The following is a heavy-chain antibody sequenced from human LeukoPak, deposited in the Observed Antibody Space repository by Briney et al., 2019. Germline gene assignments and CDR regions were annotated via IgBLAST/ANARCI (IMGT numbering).Heavy chain of an antibody. V-gene: IGHV3-23*01. CDR2: ISGSGDST. J-gene: IGHJ4*02. D-gene: IGHD6-13*01. CDR1: GFTFSSYA. CDR3: AKKVAPTGTPYFDY. Sequence: PGGSLRLSCAASGFTFSSYAMSWVRQAPGKGLEWVSSISGSGDSTYYPDSVKGRFTISRDNSKNTLYLQINSLRAEDTAVYYCAKKVAPTGTPYFDYWGQGTLVTVSS.